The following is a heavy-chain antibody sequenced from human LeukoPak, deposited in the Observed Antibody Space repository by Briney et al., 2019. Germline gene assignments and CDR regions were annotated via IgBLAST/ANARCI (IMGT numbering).Heavy chain of an antibody. Sequence: VGSLRLSCAASGFSFSTYAMHWVRQAPGKDLQFVSAISSYGRKTYYADSVKGRFIISRDNSKNTLYLQMGSLRADDMAVYYCARAGFHGDYVPYFDSWGQGTLVTVSS. CDR2: ISSYGRKT. V-gene: IGHV3-64*02. J-gene: IGHJ4*02. CDR3: ARAGFHGDYVPYFDS. CDR1: GFSFSTYA. D-gene: IGHD4-17*01.